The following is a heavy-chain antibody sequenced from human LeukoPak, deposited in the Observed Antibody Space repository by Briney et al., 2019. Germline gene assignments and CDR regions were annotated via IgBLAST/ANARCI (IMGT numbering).Heavy chain of an antibody. CDR1: GFTFSSYS. Sequence: GRSLRLSCAASGFTFSSYSMNWVRQAPGKGLEWVSSISSSSSYIYYADSVKGRFTISRDNAKNSLYLQMNSLRAEDTAVYYCARVLSRARYFDWLLQRNYGMDVWGQGTTVTVSS. CDR3: ARVLSRARYFDWLLQRNYGMDV. V-gene: IGHV3-21*01. J-gene: IGHJ6*02. CDR2: ISSSSSYI. D-gene: IGHD3-9*01.